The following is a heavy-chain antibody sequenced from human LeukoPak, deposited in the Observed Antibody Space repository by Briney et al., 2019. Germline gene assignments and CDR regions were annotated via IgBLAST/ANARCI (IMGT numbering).Heavy chain of an antibody. CDR1: GFTFSSYG. CDR3: AKGRVGATTLDFQH. V-gene: IGHV3-30*18. J-gene: IGHJ1*01. Sequence: GGSLRLSCAASGFTFSSYGMHWVRQAPGKGLEWVAVISYDGSNKYYADSVKGRFTISRDNSKNTLYLQMNSLRAEDTAVYYCAKGRVGATTLDFQHWGQGTLVTVSS. D-gene: IGHD1-26*01. CDR2: ISYDGSNK.